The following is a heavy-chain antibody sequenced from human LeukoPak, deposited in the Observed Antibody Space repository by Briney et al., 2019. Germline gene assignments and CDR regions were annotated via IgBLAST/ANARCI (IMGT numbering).Heavy chain of an antibody. CDR3: ARGGWAYGDYFFDY. J-gene: IGHJ4*02. CDR1: GGSFSGYY. D-gene: IGHD4-17*01. CDR2: INHSGST. V-gene: IGHV4-34*01. Sequence: SETLSLTCAVYGGSFSGYYWSWIRQPPGKGLEWIGEINHSGSTNYNPSLKSRVTISVDTSKNQFPLKLSSVTAADTAVYYCARGGWAYGDYFFDYWGQGTLVTVSS.